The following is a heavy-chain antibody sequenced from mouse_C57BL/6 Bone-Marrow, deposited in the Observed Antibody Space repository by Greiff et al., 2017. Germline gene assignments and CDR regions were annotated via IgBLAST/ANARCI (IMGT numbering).Heavy chain of an antibody. Sequence: QVQLKQSGAELVMPGASVKLSCKASGYTFTSYWMHWVKQRPGQGLEWIGEIDPSDSYTNYNQKFKGKSTLTADKSSSTAYMQLSSLTSEDSAVXSCARHYNSDGYFDVWGTGTTVTVSS. CDR3: ARHYNSDGYFDV. V-gene: IGHV1-69*01. J-gene: IGHJ1*03. CDR2: IDPSDSYT. CDR1: GYTFTSYW. D-gene: IGHD2-12*01.